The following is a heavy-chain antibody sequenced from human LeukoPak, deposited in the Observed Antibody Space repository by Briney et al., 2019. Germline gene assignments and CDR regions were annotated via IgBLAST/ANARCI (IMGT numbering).Heavy chain of an antibody. CDR2: IIPIFGTA. Sequence: SVKVSCKASGGTSSSYGISWVRQAPGQGLEWMGGIIPIFGTANYAQKFQGRVTITADKSTSTAYMELSSLRSEDTAVYYCARAYCSSTSCYEADYWGQGTLVTVSS. V-gene: IGHV1-69*06. CDR1: GGTSSSYG. CDR3: ARAYCSSTSCYEADY. J-gene: IGHJ4*02. D-gene: IGHD2-2*01.